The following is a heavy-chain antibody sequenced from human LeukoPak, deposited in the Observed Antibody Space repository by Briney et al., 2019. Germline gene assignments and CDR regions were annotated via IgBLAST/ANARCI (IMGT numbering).Heavy chain of an antibody. D-gene: IGHD6-13*01. CDR3: ARAREGYSSSWLDY. CDR1: GFTFSTHW. CDR2: IKQDGSEK. Sequence: GGSLRLSCAASGFTFSTHWMSWVRQAPGKGLEWVANIKQDGSEKYYVDSVKGRFTISRDNAKNTLYLQMNSLRAEDTAVYYCARAREGYSSSWLDYWGQGTLVTVSS. V-gene: IGHV3-7*01. J-gene: IGHJ4*02.